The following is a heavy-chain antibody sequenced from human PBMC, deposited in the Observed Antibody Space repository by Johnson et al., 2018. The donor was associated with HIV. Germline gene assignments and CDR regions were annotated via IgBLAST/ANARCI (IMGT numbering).Heavy chain of an antibody. J-gene: IGHJ3*02. CDR1: EFTFDDYA. CDR3: AKDLNYGSGPVDI. Sequence: VQLVESGGGLVQPGRSLRLSCAASEFTFDDYAMHWVRQAPGKGLEWVSGISWNSGSIRYADSVKGRFTISRDNAKNSLYLQMKSLRAEDTAVYYCAKDLNYGSGPVDIWGQGTMVTVSS. V-gene: IGHV3-9*01. D-gene: IGHD3-10*01. CDR2: ISWNSGSI.